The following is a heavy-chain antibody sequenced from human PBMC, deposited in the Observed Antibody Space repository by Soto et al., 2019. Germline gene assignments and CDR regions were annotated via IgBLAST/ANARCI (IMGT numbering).Heavy chain of an antibody. J-gene: IGHJ4*02. V-gene: IGHV3-30-3*01. CDR2: ISYDGSNK. Sequence: QVQLVESGGGVVQPGRSLRLSCAASGFTFSSYAMHWVRKAPGKGLEWVAVISYDGSNKYYADSVKGRFTISRDNSKNTLYLQMNSLRAEDTAVYYCASHSSSSPYFDYWGQGTLVTVSS. CDR1: GFTFSSYA. CDR3: ASHSSSSPYFDY. D-gene: IGHD6-6*01.